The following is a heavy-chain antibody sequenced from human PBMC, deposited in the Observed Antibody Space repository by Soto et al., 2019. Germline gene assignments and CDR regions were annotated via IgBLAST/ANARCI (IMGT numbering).Heavy chain of an antibody. CDR2: ISGSGGST. Sequence: GGSLRLSCAASGFTFSSYAMSWVRQAPGKGLEWVSAISGSGGSTYYADSVKGRFTISRDNSKNTLYLQMNSLRAEDTAVYYCAKNGGSRYFDLLLSGVFDYWGQGTLVTVSS. V-gene: IGHV3-23*01. J-gene: IGHJ4*02. D-gene: IGHD3-9*01. CDR3: AKNGGSRYFDLLLSGVFDY. CDR1: GFTFSSYA.